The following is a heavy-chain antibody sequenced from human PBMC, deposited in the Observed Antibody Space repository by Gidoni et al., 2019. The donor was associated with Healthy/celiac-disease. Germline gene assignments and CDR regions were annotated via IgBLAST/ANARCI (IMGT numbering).Heavy chain of an antibody. CDR3: ARDQTDNDFWSGSPPPFDY. V-gene: IGHV3-21*01. J-gene: IGHJ4*02. D-gene: IGHD3-3*01. CDR1: GFTFSSYS. Sequence: EVQLVESGGGLVKPGGPLRLSCAASGFTFSSYSMNWVRQAPGKGLEWVSSISSSSSYIYYADSVKGRFTISRDNAKNSLYLQMNSLRAEDTAVYYCARDQTDNDFWSGSPPPFDYWGQGTLVTVSS. CDR2: ISSSSSYI.